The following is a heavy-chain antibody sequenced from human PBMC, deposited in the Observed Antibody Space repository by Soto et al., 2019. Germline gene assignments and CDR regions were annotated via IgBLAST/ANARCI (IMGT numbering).Heavy chain of an antibody. CDR1: GFTFSTYG. J-gene: IGHJ6*02. V-gene: IGHV3-33*01. CDR3: ARDFTAGATYSGPSYYAMDV. CDR2: IRYDGSNQ. Sequence: QVQLVESGGDVVQPGRSLRLSCAASGFTFSTYGMHWVRQAPGKGLEWVAGIRYDGSNQYYADSVKGQFTISRDNSKNTLSMQMDSLRADDTAVYYCARDFTAGATYSGPSYYAMDVWGQGTTVIVSS. D-gene: IGHD1-26*01.